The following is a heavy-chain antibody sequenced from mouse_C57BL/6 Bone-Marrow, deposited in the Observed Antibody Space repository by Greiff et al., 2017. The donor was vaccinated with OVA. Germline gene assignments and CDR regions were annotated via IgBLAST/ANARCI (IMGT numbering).Heavy chain of an antibody. J-gene: IGHJ1*03. V-gene: IGHV1-42*01. CDR1: GYSFTGYY. CDR2: INPSTGGT. D-gene: IGHD2-2*01. Sequence: VQLQQSGPELVKPGASVKISCKASGYSFTGYYMHWVKQSPEKSLEWIGEINPSTGGTTYNEKFKTKATLTVDKSSSTAYMQLKSLTSEDSAVYYCARWNGYYWYFDVWGTGTTVTVSS. CDR3: ARWNGYYWYFDV.